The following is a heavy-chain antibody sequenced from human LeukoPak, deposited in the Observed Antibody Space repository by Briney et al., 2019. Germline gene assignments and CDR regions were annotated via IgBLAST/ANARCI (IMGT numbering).Heavy chain of an antibody. CDR3: ARDRSSDSSSSYYYYYYMDV. Sequence: ASVKVSCKASGYTFTSYYMHWVRQAPGQGLEWMGIINPSGGSTSHAQKFQGRVTMTRDMSTSTVYMELSSLRSEDTAVYYCARDRSSDSSSSYYYYYYMDVWGKGTTVTVSS. J-gene: IGHJ6*03. CDR2: INPSGGST. CDR1: GYTFTSYY. V-gene: IGHV1-46*01. D-gene: IGHD6-6*01.